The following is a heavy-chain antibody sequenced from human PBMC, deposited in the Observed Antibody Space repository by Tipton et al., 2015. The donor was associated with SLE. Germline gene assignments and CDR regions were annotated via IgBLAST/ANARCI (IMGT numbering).Heavy chain of an antibody. D-gene: IGHD5-18*01. V-gene: IGHV4-39*07. CDR2: IYYTGTTA. J-gene: IGHJ5*02. CDR1: GGSVSSSSKY. Sequence: TLSLTCTVSGGSVSSSSKYWAWIRQPPGKGLEWIGSIYYTGTTAYYNSFLKSRVTMSVDTSKNQFSLWLTSVIAADTAVYYCARLHGYSYGLNWFDPWGQGTLISVSS. CDR3: ARLHGYSYGLNWFDP.